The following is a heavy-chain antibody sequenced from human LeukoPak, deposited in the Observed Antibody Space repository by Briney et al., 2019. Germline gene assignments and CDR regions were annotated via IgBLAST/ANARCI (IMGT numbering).Heavy chain of an antibody. D-gene: IGHD6-13*01. CDR3: TTGIAVSGTTY. Sequence: NAGGSLRLSCAASGFTFSNAWMIWVRQAPGKGLEWVGRIKSKTDGGTTDCAAPVKGRFLISRDDSKNTLYLQMNSLKTEDTAVYYCTTGIAVSGTTYWGQGTLVTVSS. CDR2: IKSKTDGGTT. V-gene: IGHV3-15*01. CDR1: GFTFSNAW. J-gene: IGHJ4*02.